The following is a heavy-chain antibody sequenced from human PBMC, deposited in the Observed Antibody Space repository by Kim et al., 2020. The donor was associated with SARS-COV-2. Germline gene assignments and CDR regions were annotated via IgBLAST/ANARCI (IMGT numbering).Heavy chain of an antibody. CDR3: ARDYSSSWYGYGNWFDP. D-gene: IGHD6-13*01. CDR2: IYYSRST. CDR1: GGSVSSGSYY. V-gene: IGHV4-61*01. Sequence: SETLSLTCTVSGGSVSSGSYYWSWIRQPPGKGLEWIGYIYYSRSTNYNPSLKSRVTISVDTSKNQFSLKLSSVTAADTAVYYCARDYSSSWYGYGNWFDPWGQGTLVTVSS. J-gene: IGHJ5*02.